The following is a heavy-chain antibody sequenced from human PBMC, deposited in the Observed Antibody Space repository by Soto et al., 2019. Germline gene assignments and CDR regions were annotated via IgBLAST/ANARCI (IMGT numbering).Heavy chain of an antibody. V-gene: IGHV1-2*04. Sequence: ASVKVSCKASGYTFTGYYMHWVRQAPGQGLEWMGWINPNSGGTNYAQKFQGWVTMTRDTSISTAYMELRRLRSDDTAVYYCARGSFPPGGNAFDIWGQGTMVTVSS. D-gene: IGHD3-16*01. J-gene: IGHJ3*02. CDR2: INPNSGGT. CDR3: ARGSFPPGGNAFDI. CDR1: GYTFTGYY.